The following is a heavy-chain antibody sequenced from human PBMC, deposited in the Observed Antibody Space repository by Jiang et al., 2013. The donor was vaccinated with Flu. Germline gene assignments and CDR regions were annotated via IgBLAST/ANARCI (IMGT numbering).Heavy chain of an antibody. Sequence: RSLRLSCVASGFTFSSFDMNWVRQAPGKGLEWVSFISNDGSNKYYAPSVKGRFTISRDNSKNTVYLQMISLRPDDTAVFYCARDSYGDYYFDYWGQGTLVTVSS. D-gene: IGHD4-17*01. CDR1: GFTFSSFD. J-gene: IGHJ4*02. V-gene: IGHV3-30-3*01. CDR2: ISNDGSNK. CDR3: ARDSYGDYYFDY.